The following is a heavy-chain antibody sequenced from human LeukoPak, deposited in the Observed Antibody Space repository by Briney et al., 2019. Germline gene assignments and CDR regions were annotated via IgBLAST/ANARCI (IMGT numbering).Heavy chain of an antibody. Sequence: GGSLRLSCAASGFTFSSYSMNWVRQAPGKGLEWVSSISSSSSYIYYADSVKGRFTISRDNAKNSLYLQMNSLRSEDTAVYYCASALYYYDSSGYSLGYWGQGTLVTVSS. V-gene: IGHV3-21*04. CDR1: GFTFSSYS. CDR2: ISSSSSYI. CDR3: ASALYYYDSSGYSLGY. D-gene: IGHD3-22*01. J-gene: IGHJ4*02.